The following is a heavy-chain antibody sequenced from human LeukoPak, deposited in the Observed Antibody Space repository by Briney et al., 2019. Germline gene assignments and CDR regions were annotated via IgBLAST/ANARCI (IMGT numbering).Heavy chain of an antibody. V-gene: IGHV4-59*01. CDR3: ARDRGWPAAISAFDI. CDR2: IYYSGST. CDR1: GGSISSYY. Sequence: PSETLSLTCTVSGGSISSYYWSWIRQPPGKGLEWIGYIYYSGSTNYNPSLKSRVTISVDTSKNQFSLKLSSVTAADTAVYYCARDRGWPAAISAFDIWGQGTMVTVSS. D-gene: IGHD2-2*02. J-gene: IGHJ3*02.